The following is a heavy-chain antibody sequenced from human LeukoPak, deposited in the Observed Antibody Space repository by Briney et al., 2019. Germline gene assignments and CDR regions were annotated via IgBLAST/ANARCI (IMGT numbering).Heavy chain of an antibody. Sequence: ETLSLTCAVYGGSFSGYYWSWVRQPPGKGLEWIGSIYFSGSTYYNPSLKSRVTISVETSKVQFSLKLSSVTAADTAVYYCARDSCSSTSCRKKFDNWGQGTLVTVSS. CDR2: IYFSGST. CDR1: GGSFSGYY. V-gene: IGHV4-34*01. D-gene: IGHD2-2*01. CDR3: ARDSCSSTSCRKKFDN. J-gene: IGHJ4*02.